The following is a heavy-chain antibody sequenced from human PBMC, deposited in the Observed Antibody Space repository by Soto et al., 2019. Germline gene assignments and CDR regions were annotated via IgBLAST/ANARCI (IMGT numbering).Heavy chain of an antibody. CDR1: GYAFSDYA. Sequence: QVQLVQSGAEEKKPGASVMFSCKASGYAFSDYAIQWLRQAPGQSLEWMGWINAGNGNTRYSQKFQGRVTITRDASAATAYMELRSLRSEDTAVYYCAKAIGYRGNYYFDYWGQGTLVTVSS. CDR3: AKAIGYRGNYYFDY. V-gene: IGHV1-3*05. D-gene: IGHD1-26*01. J-gene: IGHJ4*02. CDR2: INAGNGNT.